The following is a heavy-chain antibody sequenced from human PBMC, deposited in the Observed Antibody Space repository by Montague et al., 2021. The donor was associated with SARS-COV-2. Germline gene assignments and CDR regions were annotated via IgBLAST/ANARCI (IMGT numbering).Heavy chain of an antibody. CDR2: MHSTGST. J-gene: IGHJ4*02. V-gene: IGHV4-59*01. CDR1: GGSINNYF. CDR3: ARAVVGAKTATIES. D-gene: IGHD2-15*01. Sequence: SETLSLTCSVSGGSINNYFWGWIRQSPGKGLEWVGYMHSTGSTAXXPSPKSRVIISVDTSKTQISLKLSSVSAADTALYYCARAVVGAKTATIESWGQGTLVTVSS.